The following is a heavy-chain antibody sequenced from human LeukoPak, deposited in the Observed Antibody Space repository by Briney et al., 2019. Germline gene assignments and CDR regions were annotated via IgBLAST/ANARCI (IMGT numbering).Heavy chain of an antibody. CDR1: GGSFSGYY. CDR2: INHSGST. J-gene: IGHJ4*02. Sequence: SETLSLTCAVYGGSFSGYYWSWIRQPPGKGLEWIGEINHSGSTNYNPSLKSRVTISVDTSKNQFSLKLSSVTAADTAVYYCARDLGYCSSTSCQQAYYFDYWGQGTLVTVSS. D-gene: IGHD2-2*01. V-gene: IGHV4-34*01. CDR3: ARDLGYCSSTSCQQAYYFDY.